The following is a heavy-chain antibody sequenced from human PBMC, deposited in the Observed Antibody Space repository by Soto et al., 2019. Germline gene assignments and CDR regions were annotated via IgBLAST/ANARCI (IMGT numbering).Heavy chain of an antibody. CDR1: GGSISSYY. J-gene: IGHJ4*02. V-gene: IGHV4-59*01. CDR2: IYYSGST. Sequence: SETLSLTCTVSGGSISSYYWSWIRQPPGKGLEWIGNIYYSGSTNYSPSLKSRVTISVDTPKNQFSLKLRSVTAADTAVYFCARAYYASGSWYYFDYWGQGTLVTVSS. D-gene: IGHD3-10*01. CDR3: ARAYYASGSWYYFDY.